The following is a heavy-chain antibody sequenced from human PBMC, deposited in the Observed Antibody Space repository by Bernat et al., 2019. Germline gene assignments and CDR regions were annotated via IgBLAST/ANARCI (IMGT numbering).Heavy chain of an antibody. CDR1: GFTFTNAW. D-gene: IGHD1-20*01. CDR3: ATEGVTGTHFDY. J-gene: IGHJ4*02. V-gene: IGHV3-15*01. CDR2: IKTRTDGATT. Sequence: EVQLVESGGGLVKPGGFLRLSCAASGFTFTNAWMSWVRQAPGKGLEWVGRIKTRTDGATTDYVAPVKGRFTISRDDSENTLYLQMNSLKTEDTAVYYCATEGVTGTHFDYWGQGTLVTVSS.